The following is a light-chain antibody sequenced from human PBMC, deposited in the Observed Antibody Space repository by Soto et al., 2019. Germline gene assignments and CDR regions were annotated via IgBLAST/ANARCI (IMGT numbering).Light chain of an antibody. J-gene: IGKJ1*01. CDR3: QKYNSAPWT. Sequence: DIQMTQSPSSLSASVGDRVTITCRASQGISNYLAWYQQKPGKVPTLLIYAASTLQAGVPSRFIGSGSGTDFTLTISSLQPEDVETYYCQKYNSAPWTFGQGTKVEIK. CDR1: QGISNY. V-gene: IGKV1-27*01. CDR2: AAS.